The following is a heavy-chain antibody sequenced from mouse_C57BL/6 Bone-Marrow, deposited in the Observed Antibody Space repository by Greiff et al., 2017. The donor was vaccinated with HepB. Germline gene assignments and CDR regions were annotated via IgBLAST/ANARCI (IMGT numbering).Heavy chain of an antibody. D-gene: IGHD1-1*01. V-gene: IGHV5-4*01. J-gene: IGHJ1*03. CDR3: ARDWSYYGSSYWYFDV. CDR2: ISDGGSYT. Sequence: EVQVVESGEGLVKPGGSLKLSCAASGFTFSSYAMSWVRQTPEKRLEWVATISDGGSYTYYPDNVKGRFTISRDNAKNNLYLQMSHLKSEDTAMYYCARDWSYYGSSYWYFDVWGTGTTVTVSS. CDR1: GFTFSSYA.